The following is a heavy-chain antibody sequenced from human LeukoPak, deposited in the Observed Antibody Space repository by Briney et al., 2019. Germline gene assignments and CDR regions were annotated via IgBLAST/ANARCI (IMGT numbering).Heavy chain of an antibody. CDR2: IDKGPNT. CDR1: GFTFNSYD. Sequence: PGGSLRLSCAASGFTFNSYDMYWVRQVIGKGLEWVSAIDKGPNTYYSDSVKGRFTISRDNTKNTLYLQMNSLRAEDTAVYHCARDGYGSSWYRGGLDYWGQGTLVTVSS. J-gene: IGHJ4*02. D-gene: IGHD6-13*01. CDR3: ARDGYGSSWYRGGLDY. V-gene: IGHV3-13*01.